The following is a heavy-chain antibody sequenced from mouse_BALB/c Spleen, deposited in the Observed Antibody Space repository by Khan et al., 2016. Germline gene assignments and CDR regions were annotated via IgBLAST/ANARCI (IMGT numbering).Heavy chain of an antibody. D-gene: IGHD1-1*01. J-gene: IGHJ1*01. CDR1: GYTFTNYG. V-gene: IGHV9-3-1*01. Sequence: QIQLVQSGPELKKPGKTVKISCKASGYTFTNYGMNWVKQAPGKGLKWMGWINTYSGESTYADDFKGRFAFSLETSANTAYLQSNNLKNEDTATYCCARDRYYYGSSRYFDVWGAGTTVTVSS. CDR2: INTYSGES. CDR3: ARDRYYYGSSRYFDV.